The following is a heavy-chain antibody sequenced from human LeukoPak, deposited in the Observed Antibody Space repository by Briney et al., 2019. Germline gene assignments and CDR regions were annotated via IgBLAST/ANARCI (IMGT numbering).Heavy chain of an antibody. Sequence: GGSLRLSCAASGFTFSSYSMNSVRQAPGKGLEWVSSISSSSSYIYYADSVKGRFTISRDNAKNSLYLQMNSLRAEDTAVYYCAREQGGIVVVPAASFDYWGQGTLVTVSS. CDR3: AREQGGIVVVPAASFDY. V-gene: IGHV3-21*01. J-gene: IGHJ4*02. D-gene: IGHD2-2*01. CDR1: GFTFSSYS. CDR2: ISSSSSYI.